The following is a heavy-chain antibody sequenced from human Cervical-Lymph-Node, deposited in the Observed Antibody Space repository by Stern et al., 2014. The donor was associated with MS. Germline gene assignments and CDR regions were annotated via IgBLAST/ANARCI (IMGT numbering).Heavy chain of an antibody. CDR1: GGTFSPSV. D-gene: IGHD3-16*01. Sequence: VQLLESGAEMRKPGSSVRVSCKASGGTFSPSVISWLRQAPGQGLEWMGGIRPMFGRANYAQKFQGSVTITADESTSTVYMGLTSLRSEDTGVYYCARERDNSYAFDSWGQGTLLTVSS. J-gene: IGHJ4*02. V-gene: IGHV1-69*01. CDR3: ARERDNSYAFDS. CDR2: IRPMFGRA.